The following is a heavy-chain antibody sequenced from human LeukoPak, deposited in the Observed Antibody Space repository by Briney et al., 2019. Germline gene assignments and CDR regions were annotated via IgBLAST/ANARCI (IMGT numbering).Heavy chain of an antibody. J-gene: IGHJ6*02. Sequence: GGSLRLSCAASGFTFSSYGMHWVRQAPGKGLEWVAVISYDGSNKYYADSVKGRFTISRDNSKNTLYLQMNSLRAEDTAVYYCAKERYSYGYSHQYYYYGMDVWGQGTTVTVSS. CDR3: AKERYSYGYSHQYYYYGMDV. D-gene: IGHD5-18*01. CDR1: GFTFSSYG. V-gene: IGHV3-30*18. CDR2: ISYDGSNK.